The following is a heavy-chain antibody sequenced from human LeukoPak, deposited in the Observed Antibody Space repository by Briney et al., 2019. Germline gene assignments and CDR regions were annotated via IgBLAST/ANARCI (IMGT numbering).Heavy chain of an antibody. V-gene: IGHV1-69*05. Sequence: SVKVSCKAPGGTFSSYAISWVRQAPGQGLEWMGGIIPIFGTANYAQKFQGRVTITTDESTSTAYMELSSLRSEDTAVYYCARVVPAATNYYYYYMDVWGKGTTVTVSS. CDR3: ARVVPAATNYYYYYMDV. J-gene: IGHJ6*03. CDR2: IIPIFGTA. D-gene: IGHD2-2*01. CDR1: GGTFSSYA.